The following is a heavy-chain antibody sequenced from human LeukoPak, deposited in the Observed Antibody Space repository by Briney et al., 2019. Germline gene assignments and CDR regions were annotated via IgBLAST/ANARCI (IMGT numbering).Heavy chain of an antibody. V-gene: IGHV4-61*10. CDR1: GGSISSGSYY. J-gene: IGHJ4*02. CDR2: INHSGGT. Sequence: PSETLSLTCTVSGGSISSGSYYWSWIRQPARKGLEWIGEINHSGGTNYNPSLKSRVTISVDTSKKQFSLKLSSMTAADTAVYYCARGVDYYGVWGQGTLVTVSS. CDR3: ARGVDYYGV. D-gene: IGHD3-10*01.